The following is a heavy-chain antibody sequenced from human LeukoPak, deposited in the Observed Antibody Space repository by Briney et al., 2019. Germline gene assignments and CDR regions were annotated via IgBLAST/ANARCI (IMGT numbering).Heavy chain of an antibody. CDR3: ARIRTSIVGAISGMDV. CDR2: IKQDGSEK. Sequence: GGSLRLSCAASGFTFSSYWMSWVRQAPGKGLEWGANIKQDGSEKYYVDPGKGRFTISRDNAKNSLYLQMNSLRAEDTAVYYCARIRTSIVGAISGMDVWGQGTTVTVSS. J-gene: IGHJ6*02. D-gene: IGHD1-26*01. V-gene: IGHV3-7*01. CDR1: GFTFSSYW.